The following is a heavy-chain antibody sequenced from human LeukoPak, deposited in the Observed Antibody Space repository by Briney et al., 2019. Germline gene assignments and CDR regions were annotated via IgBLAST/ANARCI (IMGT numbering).Heavy chain of an antibody. J-gene: IGHJ6*02. Sequence: GGSLRLSCAASGFTFSSYAMSWVRQAPGKGLEWVSAISGSGGSTYYADSVKDRFTISRDNSKNTLYLQMNSLRAEDTAVYYCARSLGYYYYYYGMDVWGQGTTVTVSS. CDR3: ARSLGYYYYYYGMDV. CDR1: GFTFSSYA. V-gene: IGHV3-23*01. CDR2: ISGSGGST. D-gene: IGHD2-15*01.